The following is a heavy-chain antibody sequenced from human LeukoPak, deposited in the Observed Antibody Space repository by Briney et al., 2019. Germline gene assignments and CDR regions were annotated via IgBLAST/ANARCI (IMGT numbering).Heavy chain of an antibody. CDR3: VRQKITTSDY. CDR1: GGSISSSNYY. CDR2: IYYSGST. Sequence: SETLSLTCSVSGGSISSSNYYWGWIRQSPGKGLEWIGSIYYSGSTYYNPSLKSRLTISVDTSENQFSLQLSSVTAADTAVYYCVRQKITTSDYWGQGSMVTVSS. D-gene: IGHD4-11*01. J-gene: IGHJ4*02. V-gene: IGHV4-39*01.